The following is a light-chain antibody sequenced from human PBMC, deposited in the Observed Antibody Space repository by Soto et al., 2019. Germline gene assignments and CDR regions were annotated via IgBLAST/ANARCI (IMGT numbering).Light chain of an antibody. CDR2: ASF. CDR3: QQSFTSPWT. J-gene: IGKJ1*01. V-gene: IGKV1-39*01. Sequence: DIQMTQSPSSLSASVGDRVTITCRASQSIRSYLNWYQQKPGKAPKLLIYASFSLQSGVPSRFSGSGSGTDFTLTISGLQPDDFAIYYCQQSFTSPWTFGQGTKVEIK. CDR1: QSIRSY.